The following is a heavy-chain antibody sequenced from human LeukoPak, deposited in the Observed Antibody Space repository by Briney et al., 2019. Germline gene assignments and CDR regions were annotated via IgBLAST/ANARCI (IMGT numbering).Heavy chain of an antibody. CDR2: ISTSSSYI. V-gene: IGHV3-21*01. D-gene: IGHD6-19*01. CDR1: GLTFTNAW. CDR3: ARRGQWLAHDAFDI. Sequence: GGSLRLSCAASGLTFTNAWMSWVRQAPGKGLEWVSSISTSSSYIYYADSVKGRFTISRDNAKNSLYLQMNSLRAEDTAVYYCARRGQWLAHDAFDIWGQGTMVTVSS. J-gene: IGHJ3*02.